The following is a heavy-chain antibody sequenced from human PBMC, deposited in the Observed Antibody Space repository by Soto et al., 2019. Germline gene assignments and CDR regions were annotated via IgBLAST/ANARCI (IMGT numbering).Heavy chain of an antibody. Sequence: QVQLVESGGGVVQPGRSLRLSCAASGFTFSSYGMHWVRQAPGKGLEWVAVISYEGSNKYYADSVKGRFTISRDNSKNTLYLQMNSLRAEDTAVYYCAKDSGDSSSSWLYFYYYYMDVWGKGTTVTVSS. V-gene: IGHV3-30*18. CDR3: AKDSGDSSSSWLYFYYYYMDV. CDR2: ISYEGSNK. CDR1: GFTFSSYG. J-gene: IGHJ6*03. D-gene: IGHD6-6*01.